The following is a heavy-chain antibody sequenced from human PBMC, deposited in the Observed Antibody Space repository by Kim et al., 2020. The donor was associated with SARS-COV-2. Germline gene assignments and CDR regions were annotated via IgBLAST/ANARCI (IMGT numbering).Heavy chain of an antibody. Sequence: SVKVSCKASGGTFSSYAISWVRQAPGQGLEWMGRIIPILGIANYAQKFQGRVTITADKSTSTAYMELSSLRSEDTAVYYCATPPPPLRAAAGTGLGYWGQGTLVNVSS. D-gene: IGHD6-13*01. J-gene: IGHJ4*02. V-gene: IGHV1-69*04. CDR1: GGTFSSYA. CDR2: IIPILGIA. CDR3: ATPPPPLRAAAGTGLGY.